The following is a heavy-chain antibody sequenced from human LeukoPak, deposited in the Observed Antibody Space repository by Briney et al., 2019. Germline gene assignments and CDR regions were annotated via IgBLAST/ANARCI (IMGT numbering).Heavy chain of an antibody. CDR1: GFTFSSYA. Sequence: GGSLRLSCAASGFTFSSYAMSWVRQAPGKGLEWVSAISGSGGSTYYADSVKGRFTISRDKSKNTLYLQMNSLRAEDTAVYYCARDSPRGYSGYDFDYWGQGTLVTVSS. CDR3: ARDSPRGYSGYDFDY. D-gene: IGHD5-12*01. CDR2: ISGSGGST. V-gene: IGHV3-23*01. J-gene: IGHJ4*02.